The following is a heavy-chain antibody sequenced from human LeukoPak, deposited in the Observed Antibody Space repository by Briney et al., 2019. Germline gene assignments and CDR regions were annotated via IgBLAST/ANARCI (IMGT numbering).Heavy chain of an antibody. J-gene: IGHJ6*02. CDR3: ARDMGRYYGMDV. Sequence: SVKVSCKASGGTFSSYAISWVRQAPGQGLEWMGGIIPIFGTANYAQKFQGRVTITADESTSTAYMELSSLRSEDTAVYYCARDMGRYYGMDVWGQGTRSPSP. D-gene: IGHD3-10*01. CDR2: IIPIFGTA. CDR1: GGTFSSYA. V-gene: IGHV1-69*13.